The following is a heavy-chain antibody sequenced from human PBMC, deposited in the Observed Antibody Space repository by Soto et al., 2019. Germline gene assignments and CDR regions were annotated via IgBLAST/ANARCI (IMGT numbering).Heavy chain of an antibody. D-gene: IGHD3-10*01. V-gene: IGHV4-39*01. CDR2: IYYSGST. CDR3: ATLWFGEGNY. J-gene: IGHJ4*02. Sequence: QLQLQESGPGLVKPSETLSLTCSVSGGSISRSSYYWGWIRQPPGKGLEWIASIYYSGSTYYNPSLKSRVTLSVDTSKNQFSLKLSSVTAADTAVYYCATLWFGEGNYWGQGTLVTVSS. CDR1: GGSISRSSYY.